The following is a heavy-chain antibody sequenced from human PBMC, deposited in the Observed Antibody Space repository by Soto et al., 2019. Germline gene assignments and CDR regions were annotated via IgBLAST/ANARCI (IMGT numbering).Heavy chain of an antibody. CDR3: ARNREDIVVVPACLDY. D-gene: IGHD2-2*01. V-gene: IGHV3-30-3*01. J-gene: IGHJ4*02. CDR1: GFTFSSYA. Sequence: QVQLVESGGGVVQPGRSLRLSCAASGFTFSSYAMHWVRQAPGKGLEWVAVISYDGSNKYYADSVKGRFTISRDNSKNTLYLQMNSLRAEDTAVYYCARNREDIVVVPACLDYWGQGTLVTVSS. CDR2: ISYDGSNK.